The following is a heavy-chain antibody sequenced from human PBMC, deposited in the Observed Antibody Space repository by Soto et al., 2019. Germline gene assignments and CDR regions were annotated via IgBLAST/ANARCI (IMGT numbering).Heavy chain of an antibody. D-gene: IGHD5-18*01. J-gene: IGHJ4*02. CDR1: GFTFRSYG. CDR2: ISYDGSNK. CDR3: AKDSAGEGLKIQPDY. Sequence: QVQLVESGGGVVQPGRSLRLSCAASGFTFRSYGMHWVRQAPGKGLEWMAVISYDGSNKYYADSVKGRFTISRDNSKNTLYLQMNSLRAEDTAVYYCAKDSAGEGLKIQPDYWGQGTLVTVSS. V-gene: IGHV3-30*18.